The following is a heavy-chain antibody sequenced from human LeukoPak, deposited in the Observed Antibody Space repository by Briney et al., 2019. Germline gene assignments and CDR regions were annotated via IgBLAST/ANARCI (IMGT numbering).Heavy chain of an antibody. V-gene: IGHV3-48*03. CDR2: ISSSGSTI. D-gene: IGHD3-22*01. CDR1: GFTFSSYE. Sequence: RTGGSLRLSCAASGFTFSSYEMNWVRQAPGKGLEWVSYISSSGSTIYYADSVKGRFTISRDNAKNSLYLQMNSLRAEDTAVYYCARDGGAGDYDSSGHQGYWGQGTLVTVSS. J-gene: IGHJ4*02. CDR3: ARDGGAGDYDSSGHQGY.